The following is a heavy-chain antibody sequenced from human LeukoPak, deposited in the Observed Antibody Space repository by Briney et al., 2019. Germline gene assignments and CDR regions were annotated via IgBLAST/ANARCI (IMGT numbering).Heavy chain of an antibody. CDR1: AFTSTSYS. V-gene: IGHV3-21*01. CDR2: ISSSSSYI. D-gene: IGHD3-22*01. J-gene: IGHJ4*02. Sequence: GGSLTLSCAASAFTSTSYSMNWVRQAPGKGLEWVSSISSSSSYIYYADSVKGRFTISRDNAKNSLYLQMNSLRTEDTAVYYCAAYYYDSSGYYSPYYFDYWGQGTLVTVSS. CDR3: AAYYYDSSGYYSPYYFDY.